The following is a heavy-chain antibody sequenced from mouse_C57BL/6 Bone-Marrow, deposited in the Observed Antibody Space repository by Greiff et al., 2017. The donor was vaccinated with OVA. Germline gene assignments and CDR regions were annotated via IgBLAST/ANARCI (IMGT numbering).Heavy chain of an antibody. J-gene: IGHJ3*01. V-gene: IGHV2-2*01. CDR2: IWSGGST. Sequence: QVQLKASGPGLVQPSQSLSITCTVSGFSLTSYGVHWVRQSPGKGLEWLGVIWSGGSTDYNAAFISRLSISKDNSKSQVFFKMNSLQADDTAIYYCARNLGYYGSSYDWFAYWGQGTLVTVSA. CDR3: ARNLGYYGSSYDWFAY. CDR1: GFSLTSYG. D-gene: IGHD1-1*01.